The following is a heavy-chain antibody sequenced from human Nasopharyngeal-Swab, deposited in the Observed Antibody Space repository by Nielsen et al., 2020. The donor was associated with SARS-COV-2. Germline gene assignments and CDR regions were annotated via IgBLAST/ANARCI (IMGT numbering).Heavy chain of an antibody. D-gene: IGHD3-22*01. Sequence: GGSLRLSCKASGFSVTSHGMHWVRQAPGKGLEWVAVIWYDGTNKFYADSVKGRFTISRDNSKNTLYLQMNSLRAEDTAVYYCLRGDRRDYWGPETLVSVSS. CDR1: GFSVTSHG. CDR3: LRGDRRDY. V-gene: IGHV3-33*01. J-gene: IGHJ4*02. CDR2: IWYDGTNK.